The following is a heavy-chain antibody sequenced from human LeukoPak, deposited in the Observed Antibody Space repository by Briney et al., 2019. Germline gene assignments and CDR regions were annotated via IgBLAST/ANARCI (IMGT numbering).Heavy chain of an antibody. D-gene: IGHD3-3*01. CDR1: GFTFSSYE. Sequence: GSLRLSCAASGFTFSSYEMNWVRQAPGKGLXXXSYISSSGSSISYADSVKGRFTISRDNAKNSLYLQMNSLRAEDTAVYYCARLQEDYDFWSGSRAWFDPWGQGTLVTVSS. CDR3: ARLQEDYDFWSGSRAWFDP. J-gene: IGHJ5*02. V-gene: IGHV3-48*03. CDR2: ISSSGSSI.